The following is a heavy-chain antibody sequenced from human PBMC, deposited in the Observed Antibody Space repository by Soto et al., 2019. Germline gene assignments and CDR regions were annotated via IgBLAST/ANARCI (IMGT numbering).Heavy chain of an antibody. V-gene: IGHV3-21*01. CDR1: GFTFSSYS. CDR3: ARSHYGTTGYDY. Sequence: GGSLRLSCAASGFTFSSYSMNWVRQAPGKGLEWVSSISSSSSYIYYADSVKGRFTISRDNAKNSLYLQMNSLRAEDTAVYYCARSHYGTTGYDYWGQGTLVTVSS. CDR2: ISSSSSYI. J-gene: IGHJ4*02. D-gene: IGHD4-17*01.